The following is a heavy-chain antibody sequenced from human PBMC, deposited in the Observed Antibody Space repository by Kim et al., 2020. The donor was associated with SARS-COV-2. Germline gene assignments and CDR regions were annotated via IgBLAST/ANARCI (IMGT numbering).Heavy chain of an antibody. D-gene: IGHD3-3*01. V-gene: IGHV3-48*03. CDR3: AREHYDFWSGYDV. Sequence: YANAVKGRFTISRDNAKNSLYLQMTSLRAEETAVYYCAREHYDFWSGYDVWGQGTLVTVSS. J-gene: IGHJ4*02.